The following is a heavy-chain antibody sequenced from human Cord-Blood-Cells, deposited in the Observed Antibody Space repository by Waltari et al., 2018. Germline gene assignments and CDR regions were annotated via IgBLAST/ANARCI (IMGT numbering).Heavy chain of an antibody. J-gene: IGHJ3*02. V-gene: IGHV1-69*01. D-gene: IGHD7-27*01. CDR3: ARDNHTGEWRLHDAFDI. Sequence: QVQLVQSGAEVKKPGSSVKVSCKASGGTFSSYAISWVRQAPGQGLEWMGGIIPIFGTANYAQKFQGRVTITADESTSTAYMELSSLRSEDTAVYYCARDNHTGEWRLHDAFDIWGQGTMVTVSS. CDR2: IIPIFGTA. CDR1: GGTFSSYA.